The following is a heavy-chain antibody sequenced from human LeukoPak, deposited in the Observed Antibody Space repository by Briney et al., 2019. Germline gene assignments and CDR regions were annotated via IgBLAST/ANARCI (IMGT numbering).Heavy chain of an antibody. CDR1: GYTFSNYG. Sequence: ASVKVSCEASGYTFSNYGLTWVRQAPGRGLEWMGWISAYNGNTNYAQKFQDRVTMTTDTSTSTAYMELRSLTSDDTAVYYCARQVDSTVALPDYWGQGTLVTVSS. CDR3: ARQVDSTVALPDY. V-gene: IGHV1-18*01. D-gene: IGHD2/OR15-2a*01. J-gene: IGHJ4*02. CDR2: ISAYNGNT.